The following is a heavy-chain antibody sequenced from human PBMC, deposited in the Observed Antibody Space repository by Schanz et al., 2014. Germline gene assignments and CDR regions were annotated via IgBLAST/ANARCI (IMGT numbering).Heavy chain of an antibody. D-gene: IGHD3-3*01. V-gene: IGHV3-48*04. J-gene: IGHJ5*02. CDR2: ISNSGTTI. CDR3: ARQPGRITVSGVVSNWFDP. CDR1: RFTISRNP. Sequence: VHLVESGGGVVQPGRSLRLSCTGSRFTISRNPIHWVRQAPGKGLEWVSYISNSGTTIYYADSVKGRFTISRDNAKNSLYLQMNSLRVEDTAVYYCARQPGRITVSGVVSNWFDPWGQGTLVTVSS.